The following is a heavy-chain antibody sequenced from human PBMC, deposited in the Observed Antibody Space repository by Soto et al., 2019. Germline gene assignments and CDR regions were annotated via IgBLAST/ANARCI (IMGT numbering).Heavy chain of an antibody. V-gene: IGHV3-74*01. D-gene: IGHD2-8*01. CDR1: GFTFSSYW. J-gene: IGHJ4*02. CDR3: VKGDDNGPFDH. CDR2: INSDGSST. Sequence: PGGSLRLSCAASGFTFSSYWMHWVRQAPGKGLVWVSRINSDGSSTSYADSVKGRFTISRDNNRNSLFLQMHGLRSDDSALYYCVKGDDNGPFDHWGPGTLVTVSS.